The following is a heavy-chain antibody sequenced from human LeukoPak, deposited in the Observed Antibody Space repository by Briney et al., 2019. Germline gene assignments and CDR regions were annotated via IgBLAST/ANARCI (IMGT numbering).Heavy chain of an antibody. J-gene: IGHJ4*02. Sequence: GGSLRLSCAASGFTFSSYWMHWVRQAPGNGLVWVSRINSDGSSTSYADSVKGRFTISRDNAKNTLYLQMNSLRAEDTAVYYCARRGLLNGQTFDYWGQGTLVTVSS. V-gene: IGHV3-74*01. CDR3: ARRGLLNGQTFDY. CDR1: GFTFSSYW. CDR2: INSDGSST.